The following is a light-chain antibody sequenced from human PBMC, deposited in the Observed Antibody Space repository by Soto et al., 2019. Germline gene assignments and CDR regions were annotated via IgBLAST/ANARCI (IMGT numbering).Light chain of an antibody. CDR1: PSVSSSY. CDR3: QQYGSSPLLT. J-gene: IGKJ4*01. CDR2: GAS. Sequence: EIVLTQSPGTLSLSPGEIATLSCRASPSVSSSYLAWYQQKPGQAPRLLIYGASSRATGIPDRFSGSGSGTDFTLTISRLEPEDFAVYYCQQYGSSPLLTFGGGTKVEIK. V-gene: IGKV3-20*01.